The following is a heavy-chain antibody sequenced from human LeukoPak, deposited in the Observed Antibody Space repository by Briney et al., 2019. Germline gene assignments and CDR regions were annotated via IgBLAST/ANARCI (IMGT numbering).Heavy chain of an antibody. Sequence: LSGGSLRLSCAASGFTFSSYGMHWVRQAPGKGLEWVAFIRYDGSNKYYADSVKGRFTISRDNSKNTLYLQMNSLRAEDTAVYYCAKGAYGSGSYQTDYWGQGTLVTVSS. CDR1: GFTFSSYG. V-gene: IGHV3-30*02. D-gene: IGHD3-10*01. CDR3: AKGAYGSGSYQTDY. CDR2: IRYDGSNK. J-gene: IGHJ4*02.